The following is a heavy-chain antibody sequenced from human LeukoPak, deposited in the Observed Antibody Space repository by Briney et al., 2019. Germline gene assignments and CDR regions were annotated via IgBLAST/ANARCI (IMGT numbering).Heavy chain of an antibody. CDR1: GGSISSGGYY. CDR2: IYYSGST. J-gene: IGHJ4*02. CDR3: ARASRVVTMVRGVAGYYFDY. Sequence: SETLSLTCTVSGGSISSGGYYWSWIRQHPGKGLEWIGYIYYSGSTYYNPSLKSRVTISVDTSKNQFSLKLSSVTAADTAVYYCARASRVVTMVRGVAGYYFDYWGQGTLVTVSS. V-gene: IGHV4-31*03. D-gene: IGHD3-10*01.